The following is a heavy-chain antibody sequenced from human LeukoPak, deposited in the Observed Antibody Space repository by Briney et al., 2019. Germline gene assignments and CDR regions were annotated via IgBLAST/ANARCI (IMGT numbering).Heavy chain of an antibody. D-gene: IGHD3-10*01. CDR3: ARKNFDYGSGRYDY. CDR1: GGSISSYY. V-gene: IGHV4-59*01. Sequence: KPSETLSLTCTVSGGSISSYYWSWIRQPPGKGLEWVGYIYYSGSTNYNPSLKSRVTISVDTSKNQFSLKLSSVTAAETAMFYCARKNFDYGSGRYDYWGQGTLVTVSS. J-gene: IGHJ4*02. CDR2: IYYSGST.